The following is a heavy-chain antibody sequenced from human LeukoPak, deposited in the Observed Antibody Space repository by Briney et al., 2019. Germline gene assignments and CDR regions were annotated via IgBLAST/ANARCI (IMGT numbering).Heavy chain of an antibody. Sequence: GASVKVSCKASGGTFSSYAISWVRQAPGQGLKWMGGIIPIFGTANYAQKFQGRVTITADESTSTAYMELSSLRSEDTAVYYCAREGGYRHKTASITIFGVVTEPFDYWGQGTLVTVSS. CDR3: AREGGYRHKTASITIFGVVTEPFDY. V-gene: IGHV1-69*13. J-gene: IGHJ4*02. D-gene: IGHD3-3*01. CDR2: IIPIFGTA. CDR1: GGTFSSYA.